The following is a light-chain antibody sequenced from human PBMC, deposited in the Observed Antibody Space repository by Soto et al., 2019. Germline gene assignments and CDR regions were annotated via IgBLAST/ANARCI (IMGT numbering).Light chain of an antibody. CDR1: QSGSRSY. Sequence: EIVLTQSPGTLSLSPGERATLSCRASQSGSRSYLAWYQQKPGQAPRLLIYGASSRVTVIPDRFSGSGSGTDFTLTITRLEPEDFAVYYCQQYGSSPWTFGQGTKVEIK. V-gene: IGKV3-20*01. J-gene: IGKJ1*01. CDR2: GAS. CDR3: QQYGSSPWT.